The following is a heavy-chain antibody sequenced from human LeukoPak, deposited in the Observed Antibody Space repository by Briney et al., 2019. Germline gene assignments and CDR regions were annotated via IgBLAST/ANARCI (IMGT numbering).Heavy chain of an antibody. D-gene: IGHD3-10*01. CDR3: TTNGSGSYFSNYYYYGMDV. CDR2: IYYSGST. Sequence: SETLSLTCTVSGGSISSSSYYWGWIRQPPGKGLEWIGSIYYSGSTYYNPSLKSRVTISVDTSKNQFSLKLSSVTAADTAVYYCTTNGSGSYFSNYYYYGMDVWGQGTMVTVSS. J-gene: IGHJ6*02. CDR1: GGSISSSSYY. V-gene: IGHV4-39*01.